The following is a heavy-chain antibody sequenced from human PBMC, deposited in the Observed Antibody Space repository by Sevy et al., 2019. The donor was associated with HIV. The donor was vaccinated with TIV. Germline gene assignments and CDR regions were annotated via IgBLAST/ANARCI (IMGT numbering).Heavy chain of an antibody. CDR3: VREGRNYYDSSAYYPHYAY. Sequence: GGSLRLSCAASGFTVSSNYMTWVRQAPGKGLEWVSVIYSDGTTYYADSVKGRFTISRDTSKNTLYLQMNSLGADDTAVYYCVREGRNYYDSSAYYPHYAYWGQGILVTVSS. CDR1: GFTVSSNY. V-gene: IGHV3-53*01. J-gene: IGHJ4*02. D-gene: IGHD3-22*01. CDR2: IYSDGTT.